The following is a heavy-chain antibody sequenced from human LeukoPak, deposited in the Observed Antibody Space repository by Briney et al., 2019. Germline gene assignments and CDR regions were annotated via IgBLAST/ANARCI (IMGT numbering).Heavy chain of an antibody. CDR2: ISGSGGST. CDR3: AKDSNYYDSSGYRVGAFDI. Sequence: GGSLRLSCAASGFTFSSYAMSWVRQAPGKGLEWVSAISGSGGSTYYADSVKGRFTISRDNSKNTLYLQMNSLRAEDTAVYYCAKDSNYYDSSGYRVGAFDIWGQGTMVTVSS. D-gene: IGHD3-22*01. J-gene: IGHJ3*02. V-gene: IGHV3-23*01. CDR1: GFTFSSYA.